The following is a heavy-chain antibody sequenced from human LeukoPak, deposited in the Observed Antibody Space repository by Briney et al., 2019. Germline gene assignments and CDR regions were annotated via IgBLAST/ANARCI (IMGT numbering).Heavy chain of an antibody. V-gene: IGHV3-21*01. CDR3: ASSYCSGGSCYEDY. Sequence: GGSLRLSCAASGFTFSSYSMNWVRQAPGKGLEWVSSISSSSSYIYYADSVKGRFTISRDNAKNSLYLQMNSLRAEDTAVYYCASSYCSGGSCYEDYWGQGTLVTVSS. CDR1: GFTFSSYS. CDR2: ISSSSSYI. J-gene: IGHJ4*02. D-gene: IGHD2-15*01.